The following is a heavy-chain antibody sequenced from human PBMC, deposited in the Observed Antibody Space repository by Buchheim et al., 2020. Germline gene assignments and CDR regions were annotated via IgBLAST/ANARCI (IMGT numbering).Heavy chain of an antibody. J-gene: IGHJ5*02. V-gene: IGHV3-33*01. CDR2: IWYDGSNK. D-gene: IGHD2-21*02. Sequence: QVQLVESGGGVVQPGRSLRLSCAASGFTFSSYGMHWVRQAPGKGLEWVAVIWYDGSNKYYADSVKGRFTISRDNSKNTLYLQMNSMRAEDTAVYDCAREYCGGDCYINWFDPWGQGTL. CDR3: AREYCGGDCYINWFDP. CDR1: GFTFSSYG.